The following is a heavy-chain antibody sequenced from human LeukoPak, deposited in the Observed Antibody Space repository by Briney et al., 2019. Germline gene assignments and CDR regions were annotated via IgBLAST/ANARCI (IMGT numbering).Heavy chain of an antibody. V-gene: IGHV3-23*01. CDR2: IGGSGDHT. Sequence: GGSLRLSCAASGFTFSSYEMNWVRQAPGKGLEWVSAIGGSGDHTFYSDSVKGRFTISRDNSKNTLYLQMNSLRAEDAALYYCTKEGASLGSGYFDYWGQGARVTVSS. D-gene: IGHD3-10*01. J-gene: IGHJ4*02. CDR1: GFTFSSYE. CDR3: TKEGASLGSGYFDY.